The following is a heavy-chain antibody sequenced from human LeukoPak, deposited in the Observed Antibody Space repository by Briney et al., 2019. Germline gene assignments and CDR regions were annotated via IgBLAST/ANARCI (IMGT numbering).Heavy chain of an antibody. D-gene: IGHD1-26*01. CDR2: IYTSGST. Sequence: SETLSLTCTVSGGSISSGSYYWSWIRQLAGKGLEWIGRIYTSGSTNYNPSLKSRVTISVDTSKNQFSLKLSSVTAADTAVYYCARASGSYFWYYFDYWGQGTLVTVSS. CDR1: GGSISSGSYY. V-gene: IGHV4-61*02. CDR3: ARASGSYFWYYFDY. J-gene: IGHJ4*02.